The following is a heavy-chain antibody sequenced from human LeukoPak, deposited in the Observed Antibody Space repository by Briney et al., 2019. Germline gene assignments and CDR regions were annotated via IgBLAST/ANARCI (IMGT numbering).Heavy chain of an antibody. J-gene: IGHJ6*03. CDR3: ARSVDLLYYYYMDV. V-gene: IGHV4-59*11. CDR2: IYYSGST. CDR1: GGSISSHY. Sequence: SETLSLTRTVSGGSISSHYWSWIRQPPGKGLEWIGYIYYSGSTNYNPSLKSRVTISVDTSKNQFSLKLSSVTAADTAVYYCARSVDLLYYYYMDVWGKGTTVTVSS.